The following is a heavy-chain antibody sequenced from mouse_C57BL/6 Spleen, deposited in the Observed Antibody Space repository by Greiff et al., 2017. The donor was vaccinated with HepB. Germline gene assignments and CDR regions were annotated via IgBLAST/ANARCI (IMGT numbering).Heavy chain of an antibody. CDR3: ARVVLLLPYWYCEF. CDR1: GFTFSSYA. CDR2: ISDGGSYT. J-gene: IGHJ1*03. D-gene: IGHD2-12*01. V-gene: IGHV5-4*03. Sequence: EVKLMESGGGLVKPGGSLKLSCAASGFTFSSYALSWVRQTPEKRLEWVATISDGGSYTYYPDNVKGRFTISRDNAKNNLYLQMSQMKSEDTAMYYCARVVLLLPYWYCEFWGTGTTVTVSA.